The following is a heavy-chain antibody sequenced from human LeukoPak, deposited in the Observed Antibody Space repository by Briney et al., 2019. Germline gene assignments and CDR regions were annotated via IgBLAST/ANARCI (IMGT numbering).Heavy chain of an antibody. CDR1: GFTFSDYS. J-gene: IGHJ3*02. D-gene: IGHD6-19*01. Sequence: GGSLRLSCAASGFTFSDYSMNWVRQAPGKGLEWVSYISSSSGTVYYADSVKGRFTISRDNSKNTLYLQMNSLRAEDTAVYYCARDRGDSSGWYGTWIWGQGTMVTVSS. V-gene: IGHV3-48*01. CDR3: ARDRGDSSGWYGTWI. CDR2: ISSSSGTV.